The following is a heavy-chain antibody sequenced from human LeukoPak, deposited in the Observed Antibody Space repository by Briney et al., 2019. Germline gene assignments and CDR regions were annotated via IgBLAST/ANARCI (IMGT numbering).Heavy chain of an antibody. V-gene: IGHV3-23*01. D-gene: IGHD3-22*01. J-gene: IGHJ4*02. CDR1: GFTFSSYA. CDR3: AKESSPMIVVVMGY. Sequence: GVPLTLSCAASGFTFSSYAMSGVRQAPGKGLEWVSDISGSGGSTYYADSVKGRFTISRDNSKNTLYLQMNSLRAEDTAVYYCAKESSPMIVVVMGYWGQGTLVTVSS. CDR2: ISGSGGST.